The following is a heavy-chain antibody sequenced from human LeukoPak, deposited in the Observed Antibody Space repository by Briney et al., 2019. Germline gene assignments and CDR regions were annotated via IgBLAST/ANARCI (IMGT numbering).Heavy chain of an antibody. Sequence: PSETLSLTCTVSGGSISSRSYYWGWIRQSPGKGLEWIGTIYYSGTTYYNPSLKSRVTISVDTSKNQFSLKLSSVTAADTAVYYCARGGDNDYGSVWFDPWGQGTLVTVSS. CDR2: IYYSGTT. J-gene: IGHJ5*02. CDR1: GGSISSRSYY. D-gene: IGHD4-17*01. CDR3: ARGGDNDYGSVWFDP. V-gene: IGHV4-39*07.